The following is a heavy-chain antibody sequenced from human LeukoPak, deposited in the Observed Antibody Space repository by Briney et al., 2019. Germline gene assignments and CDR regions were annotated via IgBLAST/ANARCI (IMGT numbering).Heavy chain of an antibody. V-gene: IGHV5-51*01. Sequence: GESQKISCKGSGYSFTSYWIGWVRQMPGEGLEWMGIIYPGDSDTRYSPSFQGQVTISADKSISTAYLQWSSLKASDTAMHYCARLAGYCSGGSCGRRYYYMDVWGKGTTVTVSS. CDR2: IYPGDSDT. CDR1: GYSFTSYW. CDR3: ARLAGYCSGGSCGRRYYYMDV. J-gene: IGHJ6*03. D-gene: IGHD2-15*01.